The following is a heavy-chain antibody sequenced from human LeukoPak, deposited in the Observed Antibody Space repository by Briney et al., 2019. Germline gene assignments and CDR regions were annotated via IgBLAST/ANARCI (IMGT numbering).Heavy chain of an antibody. CDR1: GFTFSDYE. D-gene: IGHD3-10*02. V-gene: IGHV3-48*03. CDR2: ISTSGSTT. Sequence: GGSLRLSCAASGFTFSDYEINWVRQAPGKGLEGVSCISTSGSTTYYADAVKGRFTISRDNAKTSLFLQMTPLTAEDTAVYYCARGALHVFDYWGQGTPVTVSS. CDR3: ARGALHVFDY. J-gene: IGHJ4*02.